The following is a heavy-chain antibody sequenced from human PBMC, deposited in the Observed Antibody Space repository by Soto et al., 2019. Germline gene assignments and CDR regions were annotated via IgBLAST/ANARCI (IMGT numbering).Heavy chain of an antibody. CDR3: ATVQVITFGGVTFEPGTYGMDV. CDR1: GYTLTELS. J-gene: IGHJ6*02. D-gene: IGHD3-16*01. V-gene: IGHV1-24*01. CDR2: FDPEDGET. Sequence: ASVKVSCKVSGYTLTELSMHWVRQAPGKGLEWMGGFDPEDGETIYAQKFQGRVTMTEDTSTDTAYMELSSLRSEDTAVYYCATVQVITFGGVTFEPGTYGMDVWGQGTTVTVSS.